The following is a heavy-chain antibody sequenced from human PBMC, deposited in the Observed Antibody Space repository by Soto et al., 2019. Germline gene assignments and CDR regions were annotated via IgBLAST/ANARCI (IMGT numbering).Heavy chain of an antibody. CDR3: AREGPHFYVDS. CDR2: IRQDGSER. Sequence: EVLLVESGGALGQPGGSLRLSCAAPGFTFNYYWMSWVRQAPGKGLEWVANIRQDGSERYYADSVRGRFTISRDNAQNSVFLQMNSLRAEDTAVYYCAREGPHFYVDSWGQGTLVTVSS. CDR1: GFTFNYYW. V-gene: IGHV3-7*05. D-gene: IGHD3-10*01. J-gene: IGHJ4*02.